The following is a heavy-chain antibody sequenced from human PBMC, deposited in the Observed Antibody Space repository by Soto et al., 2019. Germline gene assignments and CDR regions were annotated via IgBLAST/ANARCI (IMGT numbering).Heavy chain of an antibody. D-gene: IGHD6-19*01. CDR3: ARMYSSGSGWFHP. Sequence: SETLSLTCSVSGDSISNLDYFWAWIRQPPGQALEYIGYIYKSATTYYNPSFESRVAISVDTSKSQFSMSLTSVTATDTARYYCARMYSSGSGWFHPWGQGTLVTVSS. CDR1: GDSISNLDYF. CDR2: IYKSATT. J-gene: IGHJ5*02. V-gene: IGHV4-30-4*01.